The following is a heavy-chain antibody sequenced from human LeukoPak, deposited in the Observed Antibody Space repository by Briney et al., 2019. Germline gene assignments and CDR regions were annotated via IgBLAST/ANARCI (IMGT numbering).Heavy chain of an antibody. V-gene: IGHV4-4*07. D-gene: IGHD3-10*01. CDR3: ARDRGPGYYGSGSYYARMDV. CDR2: IYTSGST. CDR1: GGSISSYY. Sequence: PSETLSPTCTVSGGSISSYYWSWIRQPAGKGLEWIGRIYTSGSTNYNPSLKSRVTMSVDTSKNQFSLKLSSVTAADTAVYYCARDRGPGYYGSGSYYARMDVWGQGTTVTVSS. J-gene: IGHJ6*02.